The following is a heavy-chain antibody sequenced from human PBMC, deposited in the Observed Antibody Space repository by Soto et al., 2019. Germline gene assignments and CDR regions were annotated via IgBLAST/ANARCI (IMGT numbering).Heavy chain of an antibody. D-gene: IGHD6-19*01. V-gene: IGHV3-23*01. CDR3: AKTTDGWFSAFEI. CDR2: ISGSGTTA. Sequence: GGSLRLSCAASGFIFISYAMSWVRQAPGKGLEWVSAISGSGTTAYYADSVKGRFTFSRDNSKKTMYLQMNSLRAEDTAVYYCAKTTDGWFSAFEIWGQGTMVTVSS. J-gene: IGHJ3*02. CDR1: GFIFISYA.